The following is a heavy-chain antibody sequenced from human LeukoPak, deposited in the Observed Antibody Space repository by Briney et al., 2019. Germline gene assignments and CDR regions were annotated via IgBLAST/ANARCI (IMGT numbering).Heavy chain of an antibody. D-gene: IGHD4-23*01. V-gene: IGHV4-59*08. CDR3: ARLYVMGGNSDGWLDP. CDR1: GGSISSYY. J-gene: IGHJ5*02. Sequence: PSETLSLTCTVSGGSISSYYWSWIRQPPGKGLEWIGYIYYSGSTNYNPSLKSRVTISVDTSKNQFSLKLSSVTAADTAVYYCARLYVMGGNSDGWLDPWGQGTLVTVSS. CDR2: IYYSGST.